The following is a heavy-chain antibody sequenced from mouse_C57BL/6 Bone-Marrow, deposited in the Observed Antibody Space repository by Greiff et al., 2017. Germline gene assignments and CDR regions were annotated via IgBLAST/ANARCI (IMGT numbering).Heavy chain of an antibody. CDR3: ARRAYYYGSSSWFAY. CDR2: IDPSDSYT. J-gene: IGHJ3*01. V-gene: IGHV1-50*01. CDR1: GYTFTSYW. Sequence: QVQLQQPGAELVKPGASVKLSCTASGYTFTSYWMQWVKQRPGQGLEWIGEIDPSDSYTNYNQKFKGKATLTVDTSSSTAYMQLSSLTSEDSAVYYCARRAYYYGSSSWFAYWGQGTLVTVSA. D-gene: IGHD1-1*01.